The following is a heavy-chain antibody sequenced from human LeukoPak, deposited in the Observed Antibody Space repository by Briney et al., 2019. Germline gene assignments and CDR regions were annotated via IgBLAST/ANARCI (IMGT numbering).Heavy chain of an antibody. V-gene: IGHV4-38-2*02. D-gene: IGHD3-22*01. Sequence: SETLSLTCTVSGYSISSGYYWGWIRQPPGKGLEWIGSIYHSGSTYYNPSLKSRVTISVDTSKNQFSLKLSSVTAADTAVYYCAREGYYYDSSGYLDYWGQGTLVTVSS. CDR3: AREGYYYDSSGYLDY. J-gene: IGHJ4*02. CDR1: GYSISSGYY. CDR2: IYHSGST.